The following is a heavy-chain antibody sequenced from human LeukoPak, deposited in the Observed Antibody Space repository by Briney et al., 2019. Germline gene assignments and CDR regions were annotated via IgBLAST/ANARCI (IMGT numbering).Heavy chain of an antibody. CDR3: ARERAYDGAYDY. CDR2: INPNSGGT. CDR1: GYTFTSYG. J-gene: IGHJ4*02. V-gene: IGHV1-2*02. D-gene: IGHD4-17*01. Sequence: ASVKVSCKASGYTFTSYGISWVRQAPGQGLEWMGWINPNSGGTNYAQKFQGRVTMTRDTSISTAYMELSRLRSDDTAVYYCARERAYDGAYDYWGQGTLVTVSS.